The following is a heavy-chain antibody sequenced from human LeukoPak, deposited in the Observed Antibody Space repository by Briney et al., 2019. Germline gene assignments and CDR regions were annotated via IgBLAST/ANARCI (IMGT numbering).Heavy chain of an antibody. J-gene: IGHJ4*02. V-gene: IGHV3-74*01. CDR1: GFTFSGYW. CDR2: LNTDGSST. Sequence: PGGSLRLSCAASGFTFSGYWMHWVRQAPGKGLVWVSRLNTDGSSTTYADSVKGRFTISRDNAKNTLYLQMNSLRAEDTAVYHCARAALGGSFDSWGQGTLVTVSS. D-gene: IGHD1-26*01. CDR3: ARAALGGSFDS.